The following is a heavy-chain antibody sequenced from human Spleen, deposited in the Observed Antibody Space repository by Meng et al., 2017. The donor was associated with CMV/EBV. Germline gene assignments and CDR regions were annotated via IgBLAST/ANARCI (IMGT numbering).Heavy chain of an antibody. Sequence: ASVKVFCKASGYTFTSYYMHWVRQAPGQGLEWMGWINPNSGGTNYAQKFQGSVTMTRDTSISTAYMELSRLRSDDTAVYYCARAGCGSTSCYLYYYYGMDVWGQGTTVTVSS. CDR2: INPNSGGT. CDR3: ARAGCGSTSCYLYYYYGMDV. V-gene: IGHV1-2*02. D-gene: IGHD2-2*01. CDR1: GYTFTSYY. J-gene: IGHJ6*02.